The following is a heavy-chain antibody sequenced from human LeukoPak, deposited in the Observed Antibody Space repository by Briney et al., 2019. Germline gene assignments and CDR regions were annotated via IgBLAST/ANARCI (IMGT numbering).Heavy chain of an antibody. J-gene: IGHJ4*02. CDR1: GFSLSDYW. Sequence: GGSLRLSCAASGFSLSDYWMNWVRQTPGKGLEWVANIKQDASEKKYVDSMKGRFTISRDNAKNSVYLQMNSLRVDDTAVYYCVRGGRGERPNYWGQGTLVTVSS. CDR2: IKQDASEK. D-gene: IGHD3-16*01. V-gene: IGHV3-7*01. CDR3: VRGGRGERPNY.